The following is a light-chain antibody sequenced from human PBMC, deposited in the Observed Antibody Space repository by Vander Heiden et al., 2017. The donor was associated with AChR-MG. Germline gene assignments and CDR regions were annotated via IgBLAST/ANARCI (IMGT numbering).Light chain of an antibody. CDR3: MQGTHWPPLYT. Sequence: DVVMTQSPLSLPVTLGQPASISCRSSQSLVHSAGNTYLSWFQQRPGQSPRRLIYKVSNRDSGVPDRFSGSGSGTDFTLKISRVEAEDVGVYYCMQGTHWPPLYTFGQGTKLEIK. CDR2: KVS. V-gene: IGKV2-30*02. J-gene: IGKJ2*01. CDR1: QSLVHSAGNTY.